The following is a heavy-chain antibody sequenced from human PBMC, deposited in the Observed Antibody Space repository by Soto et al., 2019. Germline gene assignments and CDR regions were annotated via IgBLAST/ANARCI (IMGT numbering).Heavy chain of an antibody. Sequence: PGGSLRLSCAASGFTVSSNYMSWVRQAPGKGLEWVSVIYSGGSTYYADSVKGRFTISRDNSKNTLYLQMNSLRAEDTAVYYCASDLSSSWTYYYYYGMDVWGQGTTVTVSS. CDR2: IYSGGST. V-gene: IGHV3-66*01. CDR1: GFTVSSNY. J-gene: IGHJ6*02. D-gene: IGHD6-13*01. CDR3: ASDLSSSWTYYYYYGMDV.